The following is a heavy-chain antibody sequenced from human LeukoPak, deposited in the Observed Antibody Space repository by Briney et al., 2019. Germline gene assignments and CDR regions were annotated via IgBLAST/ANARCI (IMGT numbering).Heavy chain of an antibody. CDR1: GYSFTSYW. CDR2: IYPGDSDT. Sequence: GESLKISCKGSGYSFTSYWIGWVRQMPGKGLEWMGIIYPGDSDTRYGPSFQGQVTISADKSISTAYLQWSSLKASDTAMYYCARRLVVPAARADYFDYWGQGTLVTVSS. CDR3: ARRLVVPAARADYFDY. V-gene: IGHV5-51*01. J-gene: IGHJ4*02. D-gene: IGHD2-2*01.